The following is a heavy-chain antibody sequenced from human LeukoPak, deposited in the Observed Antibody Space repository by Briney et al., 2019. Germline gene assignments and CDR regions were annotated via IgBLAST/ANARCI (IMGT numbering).Heavy chain of an antibody. CDR1: GGSISSSSYY. V-gene: IGHV4-39*07. Sequence: SETLSLTCTVSGGSISSSSYYWGWIRQPPGRGLEWIGSIYYSGSTYYNPSLKSRVTISVDTSKNQFSLKLSSVTAADTAVYYCARGVQWLAPPGFGYWGQGTLVTVSS. CDR2: IYYSGST. CDR3: ARGVQWLAPPGFGY. J-gene: IGHJ4*02. D-gene: IGHD6-19*01.